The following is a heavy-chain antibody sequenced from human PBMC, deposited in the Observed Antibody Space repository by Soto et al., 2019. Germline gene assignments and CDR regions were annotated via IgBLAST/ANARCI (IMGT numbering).Heavy chain of an antibody. Sequence: QVQLQQWGAGLLKPSETLSLTCAVYGGSFSGYYWSWIRQPPGKGLEWIGEINHSGSTNYNPSLKSRVTISVDTSKNQFSLKLSSVTAADTAVYYCARGYSSSWYYYYGVDVWGQGTTVTVSS. V-gene: IGHV4-34*01. CDR2: INHSGST. CDR3: ARGYSSSWYYYYGVDV. D-gene: IGHD6-13*01. CDR1: GGSFSGYY. J-gene: IGHJ6*02.